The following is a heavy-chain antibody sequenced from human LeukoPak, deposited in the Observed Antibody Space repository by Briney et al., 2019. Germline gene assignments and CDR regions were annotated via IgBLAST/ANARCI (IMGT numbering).Heavy chain of an antibody. V-gene: IGHV4-59*01. D-gene: IGHD3-3*01. J-gene: IGHJ4*02. CDR3: ASLDFWSGYFDY. CDR1: GGSISSYH. CDR2: IYYSGST. Sequence: PSETLSLTCTVSGGSISSYHWSWIRQPPGKGLEWIGYIYYSGSTNYNPSLKSRVTISVDTSKNQFSLKLSSVTAADTAVYYCASLDFWSGYFDYWGQGTLVTVSS.